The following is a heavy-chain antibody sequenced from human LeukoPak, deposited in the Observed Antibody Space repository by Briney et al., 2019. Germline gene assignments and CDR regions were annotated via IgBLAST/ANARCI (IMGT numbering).Heavy chain of an antibody. CDR3: ARAAARTFDY. J-gene: IGHJ4*02. CDR1: GFTFSNFW. D-gene: IGHD6-6*01. CDR2: IKQDGTEK. V-gene: IGHV3-7*03. Sequence: GGSLRLSCAGSGFTFSNFWMSWVRQAPGKGLEWVAKIKQDGTEKYYVDSVKGRFTISRDNAKNSLYLQMNSLRAEDTAVYYCARAAARTFDYWGQGTLVTVSS.